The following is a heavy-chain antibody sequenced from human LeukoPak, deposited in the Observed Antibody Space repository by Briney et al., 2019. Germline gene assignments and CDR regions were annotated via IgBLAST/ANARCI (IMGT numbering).Heavy chain of an antibody. CDR3: ARDLDYDSLDV. D-gene: IGHD3-3*01. J-gene: IGHJ6*04. Sequence: RASMTVSSKASAYTFTSYGIGWVRQAPEEGLEWMGWISAYNGNTNYAQKLQGRVTMTTDTSTSTAYMELRSLRSDDTAVYYCARDLDYDSLDVWGKRTTVTVSS. CDR1: AYTFTSYG. CDR2: ISAYNGNT. V-gene: IGHV1-18*01.